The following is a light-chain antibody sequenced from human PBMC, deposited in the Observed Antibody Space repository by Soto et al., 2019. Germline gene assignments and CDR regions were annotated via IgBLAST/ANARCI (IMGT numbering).Light chain of an antibody. J-gene: IGLJ1*01. V-gene: IGLV2-14*02. CDR3: SSYTSSTTLDV. Sequence: QSVLTQPASVSGSPGQSIAISCTGTAGDVGTYNLVSWYQQHPGKAPKLMIYEVSKRPPGVSNRFSGSKSGNTASLTISGLQAEDEADYYCSSYTSSTTLDVSGTGTKAPS. CDR2: EVS. CDR1: AGDVGTYNL.